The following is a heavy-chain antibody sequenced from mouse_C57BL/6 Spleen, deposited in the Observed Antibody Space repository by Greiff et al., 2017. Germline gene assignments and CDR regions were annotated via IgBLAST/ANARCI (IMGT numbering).Heavy chain of an antibody. V-gene: IGHV5-6*01. CDR2: ISSGGSYT. Sequence: EVKLVESGGDLVKPGGSLKLSCAASGFTFSSYGMSWVRQTPDKRLEWVATISSGGSYTYYPDSVKGRFTISRDNAKNTLYLQMSSLKSEDTAMYYCARQRTAAQANTRLNYAMDYWGQGTSVTVSS. J-gene: IGHJ4*01. CDR3: ARQRTAAQANTRLNYAMDY. D-gene: IGHD3-2*02. CDR1: GFTFSSYG.